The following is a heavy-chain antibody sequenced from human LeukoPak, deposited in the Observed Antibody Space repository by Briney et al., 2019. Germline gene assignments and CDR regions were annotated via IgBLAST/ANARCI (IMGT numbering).Heavy chain of an antibody. CDR1: GYTFTSYY. CDR2: INPRGGST. Sequence: GASVKVSCKASGYTFTSYYMHWVRQAPGQGLEWMGIINPRGGSTSYAQKFQGRVTVTRDMSTSTVYMELSSLRSEDTAVYYCARGVPPTTAYYYYFMDVWGKGTTVTVSS. J-gene: IGHJ6*03. CDR3: ARGVPPTTAYYYYFMDV. D-gene: IGHD4-11*01. V-gene: IGHV1-46*01.